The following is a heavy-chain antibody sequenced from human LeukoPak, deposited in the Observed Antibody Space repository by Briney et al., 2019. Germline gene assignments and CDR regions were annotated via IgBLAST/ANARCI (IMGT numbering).Heavy chain of an antibody. J-gene: IGHJ3*02. V-gene: IGHV3-21*01. CDR1: GFTFSSYS. CDR2: ISSSSGYI. D-gene: IGHD6-19*01. Sequence: GGSLRLSCAASGFTFSSYSMNWVRQAPGKGLEWVSSISSSSGYIYYADSVKGRFTISRDNAKNSLYLQMNSLRAEHTAVYYCASEVEQSEAFDIWGQGTMVTVSS. CDR3: ASEVEQSEAFDI.